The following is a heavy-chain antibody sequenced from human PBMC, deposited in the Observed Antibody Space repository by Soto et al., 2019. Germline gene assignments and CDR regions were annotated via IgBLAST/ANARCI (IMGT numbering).Heavy chain of an antibody. CDR3: AKPQTPVTTWGTRHY. CDR2: ISYDGSNK. CDR1: GFTFSSYG. V-gene: IGHV3-30*18. D-gene: IGHD4-17*01. Sequence: QVQLVESGGGVVQPGRSLRLSCAASGFTFSSYGMHWVRQAPGKGLEWVAVISYDGSNKYYADSVKGRFTISRDNSKNTLYLQMSSLRAEDTAVYYCAKPQTPVTTWGTRHYWGQGTLVTVSS. J-gene: IGHJ4*02.